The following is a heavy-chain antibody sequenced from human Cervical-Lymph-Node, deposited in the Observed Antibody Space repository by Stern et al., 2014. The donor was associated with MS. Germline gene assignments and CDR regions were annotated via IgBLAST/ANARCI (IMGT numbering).Heavy chain of an antibody. CDR1: GFSLSTSGVG. CDR3: AHSSYYFHSGSRYYFYYYGMDV. Sequence: QVPLQESGPTLVKPTQTLTLTCTFSGFSLSTSGVGVAWIRQPPGKALEWLALIFWDDHKRFSPSLQSRLNITKDTSQNQVVVTMTNMDPVDTATYFCAHSSYYFHSGSRYYFYYYGMDVWGQGTTVTVSS. V-gene: IGHV2-5*02. CDR2: IFWDDHK. J-gene: IGHJ6*02. D-gene: IGHD3-10*01.